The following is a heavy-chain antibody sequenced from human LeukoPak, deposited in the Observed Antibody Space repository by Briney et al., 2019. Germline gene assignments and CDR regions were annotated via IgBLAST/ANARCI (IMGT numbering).Heavy chain of an antibody. CDR1: GFTLSTYA. V-gene: IGHV3-64*01. Sequence: GGSLRLSCAPSGFTLSTYAMQSVRQAPGTGLEYVSAISPNGGSTYYANSVKGRFTISRDNSKNTLYLQMGSLRAEDMAVYYCARDRIPVSSGWAVGDAVDIWGQGTTVTVSS. J-gene: IGHJ3*02. CDR3: ARDRIPVSSGWAVGDAVDI. D-gene: IGHD6-19*01. CDR2: ISPNGGST.